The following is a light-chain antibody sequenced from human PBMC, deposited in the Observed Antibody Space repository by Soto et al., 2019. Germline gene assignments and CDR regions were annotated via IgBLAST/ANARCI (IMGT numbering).Light chain of an antibody. CDR1: SSDVGGYNY. CDR3: SSYTSSSLYV. Sequence: QSVLTQPGSVSGSPGQSITISCTGTSSDVGGYNYVSWYQQHPGKAPKLMIYDVSNRPSGVSNRFSGSKSGNTASLTISGLQAEDEADYYCSSYTSSSLYVFGTGTKVTVL. CDR2: DVS. J-gene: IGLJ1*01. V-gene: IGLV2-14*01.